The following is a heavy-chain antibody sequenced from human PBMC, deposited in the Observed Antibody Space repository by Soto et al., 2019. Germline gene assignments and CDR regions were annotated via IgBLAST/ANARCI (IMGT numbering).Heavy chain of an antibody. J-gene: IGHJ4*02. D-gene: IGHD3-22*01. Sequence: QVKLVQSGTEVKQPGASMKVSCKASGYSFATSGISWVRQAPGQGLEWMGWISAYNGNTNYDQKIKDSVTMTKDTSTSTAYLELRNLRSDVTAVYYCARARQYSDSIGYANWGQGTLGTVSS. CDR1: GYSFATSG. V-gene: IGHV1-18*01. CDR3: ARARQYSDSIGYAN. CDR2: ISAYNGNT.